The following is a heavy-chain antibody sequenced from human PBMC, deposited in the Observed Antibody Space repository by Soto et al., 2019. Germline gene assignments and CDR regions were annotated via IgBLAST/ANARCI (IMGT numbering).Heavy chain of an antibody. CDR1: RRSRSTIY. D-gene: IGHD5-12*01. CDR2: IIHDGSAT. Sequence: ELSLRLSCVAARRSRSTIYISYIHRAQGKGCEWLASIIHDGSATYYVDLVKGRFPISEDNAKNSLFLQLSILTAEDSATDSCGRDRGANILEYWGQGTLVTVSS. CDR3: GRDRGANILEY. J-gene: IGHJ4*02. V-gene: IGHV3-7*03.